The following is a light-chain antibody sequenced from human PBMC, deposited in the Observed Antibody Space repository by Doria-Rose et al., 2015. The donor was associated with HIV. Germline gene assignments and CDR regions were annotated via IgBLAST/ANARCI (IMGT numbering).Light chain of an antibody. CDR2: GAS. CDR1: QDINNF. CDR3: QNYNSAPQT. V-gene: IGKV1-27*01. J-gene: IGKJ1*01. Sequence: DIHMTQSPSSLSASIGDRVTITCRASQDINNFLAWYYQKPGKVPELLIYGASTLQSGVPSRFSGSGSGTEFTLIISSLQPEDVATYYCQNYNSAPQTFGQGTRVEI.